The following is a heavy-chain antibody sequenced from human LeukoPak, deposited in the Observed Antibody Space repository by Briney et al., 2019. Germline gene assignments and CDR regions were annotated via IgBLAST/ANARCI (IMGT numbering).Heavy chain of an antibody. CDR3: VRDLTGGSGD. D-gene: IGHD6-19*01. J-gene: IGHJ3*01. CDR1: GYTFTDYY. CDR2: INPKSGDT. V-gene: IGHV1-2*02. Sequence: ASVKVSCKASGYTFTDYYMHWVRQAPGQTFEWLAWINPKSGDTHYTQKFQGRVTVTTDTSITSVYMELSGLQSDDTAVYYCVRDLTGGSGDWGQGTMVTVSS.